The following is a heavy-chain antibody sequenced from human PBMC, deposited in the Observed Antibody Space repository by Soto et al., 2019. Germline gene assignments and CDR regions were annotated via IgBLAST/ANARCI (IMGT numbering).Heavy chain of an antibody. V-gene: IGHV4-34*01. CDR1: GGSFSGYY. J-gene: IGHJ5*02. CDR2: INHSGST. Sequence: SETLSLTCAVYGGSFSGYYWSWIRHPPGKGLEWIGEINHSGSTNYNPSLKSRVTISVDTSKNQFSLKLSSVTAADTAVYYCARAPNAAGMWRWFDPWGQGTLVTVSS. D-gene: IGHD6-13*01. CDR3: ARAPNAAGMWRWFDP.